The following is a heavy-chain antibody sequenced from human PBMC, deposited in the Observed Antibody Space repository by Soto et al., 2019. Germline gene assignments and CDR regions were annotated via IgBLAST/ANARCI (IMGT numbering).Heavy chain of an antibody. J-gene: IGHJ1*01. CDR3: ALARSIAAAGYFQH. V-gene: IGHV3-33*01. CDR2: IWYDGSNK. CDR1: GFTFSSYG. Sequence: GGSLRLSCAASGFTFSSYGMHWVRQAPGKGLEWVAVIWYDGSNKYYADSVKGRFTISRDNSKNTLYLQMNSLRAEDTAVYYCALARSIAAAGYFQHWGQGTLVTVSS. D-gene: IGHD6-13*01.